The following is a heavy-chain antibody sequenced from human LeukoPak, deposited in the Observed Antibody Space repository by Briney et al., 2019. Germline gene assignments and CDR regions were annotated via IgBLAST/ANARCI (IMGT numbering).Heavy chain of an antibody. CDR1: GFTFSTYP. D-gene: IGHD3-22*01. Sequence: GGSLRLSCAASGFTFSTYPMAWVRQAPGKGLEWVSTISVAGNTYYADSVKGRFTISRDNSKDTLYLQMSSVRVDDTAVYYCARDRGRYYDSRGFYWGYYFDSWGQGILVTVST. V-gene: IGHV3-23*01. CDR3: ARDRGRYYDSRGFYWGYYFDS. J-gene: IGHJ4*02. CDR2: ISVAGNT.